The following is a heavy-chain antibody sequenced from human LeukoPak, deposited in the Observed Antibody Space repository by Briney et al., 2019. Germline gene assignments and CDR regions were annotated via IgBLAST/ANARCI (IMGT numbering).Heavy chain of an antibody. CDR2: ISSSSSTI. CDR1: GFTVSSYS. CDR3: ARDPLRHGWVFDP. D-gene: IGHD1-26*01. V-gene: IGHV3-48*01. Sequence: PGGSLTPACAASGFTVSSYSMNWVRHAPGKGLEWGSYISSSSSTIYYAESVKGRFTISRDKAKNSLYRQMNSLRAEDTAVYYCARDPLRHGWVFDPWGQGTLVTVSS. J-gene: IGHJ5*02.